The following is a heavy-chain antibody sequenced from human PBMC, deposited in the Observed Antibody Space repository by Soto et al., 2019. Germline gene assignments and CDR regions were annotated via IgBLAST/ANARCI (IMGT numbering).Heavy chain of an antibody. CDR1: GFTFGDYA. D-gene: IGHD3-22*01. J-gene: IGHJ5*02. CDR3: TRERGYYDSSGYYSTNWFDP. Sequence: GSLRLSCTASGFTFGDYAMSWFRQAPGKGLEWVGFIRSKAYGGTTEYAASVKGRFTISRDDSKSIAYLQMNSLKTEDTAVYYCTRERGYYDSSGYYSTNWFDPWGQGTLVTVSS. CDR2: IRSKAYGGTT. V-gene: IGHV3-49*03.